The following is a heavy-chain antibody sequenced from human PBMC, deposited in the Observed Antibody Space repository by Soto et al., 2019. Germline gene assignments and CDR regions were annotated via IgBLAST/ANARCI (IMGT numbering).Heavy chain of an antibody. J-gene: IGHJ3*02. CDR2: ISSSSSYI. V-gene: IGHV3-21*01. CDR1: GFTFSSYS. D-gene: IGHD3-3*01. CDR3: ARAPQLRFLELSNAFDI. Sequence: WGSRRLSCSASGFTFSSYSMNWVRQAPGKGLEWVSSISSSSSYIYYADSVKGRFTISRDNAKNSLYLQMNSLRAADTAVYYCARAPQLRFLELSNAFDIWGQGTMVTVSS.